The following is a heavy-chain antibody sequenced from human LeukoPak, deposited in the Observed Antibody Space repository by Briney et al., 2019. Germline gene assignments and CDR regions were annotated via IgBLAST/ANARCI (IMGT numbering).Heavy chain of an antibody. CDR3: AALKLGLRILFDY. J-gene: IGHJ4*02. D-gene: IGHD7-27*01. CDR2: FDPEDGET. CDR1: GYTLTELS. Sequence: ASVKVSCKVSGYTLTELSMHWVRQAPGKGLEWMGGFDPEDGETIYAQKFQGRVTMTRDTSTSTVYMELSSLRSEDTAVYYCAALKLGLRILFDYWGQGTLVTVSS. V-gene: IGHV1-24*01.